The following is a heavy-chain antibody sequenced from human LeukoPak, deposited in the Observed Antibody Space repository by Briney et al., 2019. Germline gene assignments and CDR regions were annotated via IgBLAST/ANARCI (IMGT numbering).Heavy chain of an antibody. CDR3: TTDLEAVAGVFDY. Sequence: GGSLRLSCAASGFTFSNAWMSWVRQAPGKGLECVGRIKSKTDGGTTDYAAPVKGRFTISRDDSKNTLYLQMNSLKTEDTAVYYCTTDLEAVAGVFDYWGQGTLVTVSS. CDR2: IKSKTDGGTT. CDR1: GFTFSNAW. J-gene: IGHJ4*02. V-gene: IGHV3-15*01. D-gene: IGHD6-19*01.